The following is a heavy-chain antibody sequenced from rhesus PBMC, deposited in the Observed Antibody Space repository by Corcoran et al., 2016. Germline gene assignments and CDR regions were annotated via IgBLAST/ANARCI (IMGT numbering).Heavy chain of an antibody. Sequence: QVQLQQWGEGLVKPSETLSLTCAVYGGPISSNYWSWIPQPLGKGLECIGRIRSGGSPNYNPSLKSRVTISIDTSKNQFSLKLSSVTAADTAVYYCARNPPLRGNYGRYFDYWGQGVLVTVSS. CDR3: ARNPPLRGNYGRYFDY. J-gene: IGHJ4*01. CDR2: IRSGGSP. V-gene: IGHV4-160*01. D-gene: IGHD4-17*01. CDR1: GGPISSNY.